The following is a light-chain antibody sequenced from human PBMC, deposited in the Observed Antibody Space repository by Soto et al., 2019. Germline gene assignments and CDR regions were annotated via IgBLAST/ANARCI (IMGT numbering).Light chain of an antibody. CDR3: QQRYNWPWT. V-gene: IGKV3-11*01. CDR2: DAS. J-gene: IGKJ1*01. Sequence: EIVWTQSPATLSLSPGERATLSCRASQSVRHFLGWYQQRPGQAPRLLIYDASNRATGIPPRFSGSGSGTDFTLAISGLEPEDSAIYFCQQRYNWPWTFGQGTRWIS. CDR1: QSVRHF.